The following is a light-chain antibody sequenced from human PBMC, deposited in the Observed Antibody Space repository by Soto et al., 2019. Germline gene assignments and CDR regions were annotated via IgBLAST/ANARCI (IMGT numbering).Light chain of an antibody. J-gene: IGKJ5*01. Sequence: EIVMTQSPATLSVSPGERATLSCRASQSVRSKLAWYQQKPGQPPRLLIYAASTRATGIPVRFSGSGSGTDFSLTISRLEPEDFAVYYCQQYGSSPITFGQGTRLEIK. CDR2: AAS. V-gene: IGKV3-20*01. CDR1: QSVRSK. CDR3: QQYGSSPIT.